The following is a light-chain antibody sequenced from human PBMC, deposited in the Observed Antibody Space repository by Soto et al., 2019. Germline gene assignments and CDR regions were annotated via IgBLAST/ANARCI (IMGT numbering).Light chain of an antibody. CDR2: DVS. V-gene: IGLV2-14*01. J-gene: IGLJ1*01. CDR3: SSYTSSSTYV. CDR1: SSDVGGYNY. Sequence: QSALTQPASVSGSPGQSITISCTGTSSDVGGYNYVSWYQQHPGKAPKLMIYDVSNRPSGVSNRFSGSKSGNTASLTISGLQAEDEADYYCSSYTSSSTYVFATGTQLPVL.